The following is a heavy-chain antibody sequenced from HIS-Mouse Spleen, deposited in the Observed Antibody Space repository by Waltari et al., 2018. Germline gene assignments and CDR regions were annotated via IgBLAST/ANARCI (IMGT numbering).Heavy chain of an antibody. CDR3: ARGYGDYPYYFDY. CDR2: IYSGGST. D-gene: IGHD4-17*01. V-gene: IGHV3-53*01. Sequence: EVQLVESGGGLIQPGGSLRLSCAASGFTVSSNYLSWVRQAPGKGLEWVSVIYSGGSTYSADSVKGRFTISRDNSKNTLYLQMNSLRAEDTAVYYCARGYGDYPYYFDYWGQGTLVTVSS. CDR1: GFTVSSNY. J-gene: IGHJ4*02.